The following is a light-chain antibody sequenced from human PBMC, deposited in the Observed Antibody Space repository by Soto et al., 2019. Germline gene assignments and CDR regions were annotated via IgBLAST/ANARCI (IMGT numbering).Light chain of an antibody. J-gene: IGKJ1*01. CDR1: QSISSSS. Sequence: EIVLTQSPGTLSLSPGERVTLSCRASQSISSSSLAWYQQKPGQAPRLLIYDASTRATGIPDRFSGSGSGTDFTLTISSLEPEDFEVYYCQQYGSSPPWTFGQGTKVEI. V-gene: IGKV3-20*01. CDR3: QQYGSSPPWT. CDR2: DAS.